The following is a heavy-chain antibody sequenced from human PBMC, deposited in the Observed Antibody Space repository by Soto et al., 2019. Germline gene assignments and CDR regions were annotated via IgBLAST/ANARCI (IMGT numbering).Heavy chain of an antibody. CDR1: GFPFSSYG. Sequence: EVHLVESGGGLVQHGGSRRLSCAASGFPFSSYGMNWVRQAPGKGLEWVSYISSSSTTIYYADSVRGRFTISRDNAKNSLYLQMNSLRDEDTAVYSCASPTSFDYWGQGTLVTVSS. V-gene: IGHV3-48*02. J-gene: IGHJ4*02. D-gene: IGHD3-16*01. CDR2: ISSSSTTI. CDR3: ASPTSFDY.